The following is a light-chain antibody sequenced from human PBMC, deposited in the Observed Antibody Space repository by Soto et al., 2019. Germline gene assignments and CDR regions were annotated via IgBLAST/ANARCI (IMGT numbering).Light chain of an antibody. J-gene: IGLJ1*01. V-gene: IGLV2-14*01. Sequence: QSVLTQPASVSGSPGQSITISCTGTSSDVGGYNYVSWYQQHPGKALKLMIYDVSNRPSGVSNRSSGSKSGNTASLTISGLQAEDEADYYCSSYTSSSTLVFGTGTKVTVL. CDR1: SSDVGGYNY. CDR2: DVS. CDR3: SSYTSSSTLV.